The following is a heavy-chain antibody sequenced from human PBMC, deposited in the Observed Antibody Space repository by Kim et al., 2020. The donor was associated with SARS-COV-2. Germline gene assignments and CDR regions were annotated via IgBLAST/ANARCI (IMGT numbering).Heavy chain of an antibody. CDR1: GGTFSSYA. CDR3: ARRKGENWNDDFGAFDI. V-gene: IGHV1-69*13. CDR2: IIPIFGTA. J-gene: IGHJ3*02. Sequence: SVKVSCKASGGTFSSYAISWVRQAPGQGLEWMGGIIPIFGTANYAQKFQGRVTITADESTSTAYMELSSLRSEDTAVYYCARRKGENWNDDFGAFDIWGQGTMVTVSS. D-gene: IGHD1-1*01.